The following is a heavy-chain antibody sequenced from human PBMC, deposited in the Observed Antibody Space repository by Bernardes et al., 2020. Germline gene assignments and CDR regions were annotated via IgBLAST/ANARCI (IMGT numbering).Heavy chain of an antibody. V-gene: IGHV4-39*01. CDR2: MSYSDIT. Sequence: SETLSLTCAFSDASVTRRNYFWAWIRQPPGKGLQWLGTMSYSDITYYNPSLKSRLTMFIETSTNNLSLRVTSVTAADTAIYYCARHQPGSPGVSFYFYGLDVWGPGTTVTV. CDR3: ARHQPGSPGVSFYFYGLDV. CDR1: DASVTRRNYF. J-gene: IGHJ6*02. D-gene: IGHD3-10*01.